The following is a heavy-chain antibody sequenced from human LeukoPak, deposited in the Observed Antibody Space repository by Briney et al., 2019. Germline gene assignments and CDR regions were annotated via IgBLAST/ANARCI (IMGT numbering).Heavy chain of an antibody. J-gene: IGHJ4*02. CDR3: ARDQEGFDY. CDR1: GYTFTSNY. V-gene: IGHV1-46*01. CDR2: IYPRDGST. Sequence: GASVKVSCKASGYTFTSNYMHWVRQAPGQGLEWMGMIYPRDGSTSYAQKFQGRVTVTRDTSTSTVHMELSGLRSGDTAVYYCARDQEGFDYWGQGTLVTVSS.